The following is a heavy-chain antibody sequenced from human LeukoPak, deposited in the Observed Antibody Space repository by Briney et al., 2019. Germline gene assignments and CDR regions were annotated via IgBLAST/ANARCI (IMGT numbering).Heavy chain of an antibody. CDR1: GGSISSSSYY. CDR2: IYYSGST. J-gene: IGHJ3*02. Sequence: PSETLSLTCTVSGGSISSSSYYWGWIRQPPGKGLEWIGYIYYSGSTNYNPSLKSRVTISVDTSKNQFSLKLSSVTAADTAVYYCARAPWYYDFWSGYHRLPRHDAFDIWGQGTMVTVSS. CDR3: ARAPWYYDFWSGYHRLPRHDAFDI. D-gene: IGHD3-3*01. V-gene: IGHV4-61*05.